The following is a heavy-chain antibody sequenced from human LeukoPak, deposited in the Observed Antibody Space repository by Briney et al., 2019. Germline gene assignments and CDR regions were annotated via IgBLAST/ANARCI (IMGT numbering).Heavy chain of an antibody. CDR2: ISSSSSYI. CDR1: GFTFSSYS. D-gene: IGHD2-15*01. V-gene: IGHV3-21*01. Sequence: GGSLRLSCAASGFTFSSYSMNWVRQAPGKGLEWVSSISSSSSYIYYADSVKGRFTISRDNAKNSLYLQMNSLRAEDTAVYYCARRTPYCSGGSCYPYYYYGMDVWGQGTTVTVSS. J-gene: IGHJ6*02. CDR3: ARRTPYCSGGSCYPYYYYGMDV.